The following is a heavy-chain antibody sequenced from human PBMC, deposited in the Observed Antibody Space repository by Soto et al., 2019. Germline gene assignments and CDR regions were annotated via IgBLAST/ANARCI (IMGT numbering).Heavy chain of an antibody. V-gene: IGHV1-69*02. CDR3: ARMRGSYGMDV. D-gene: IGHD1-1*01. CDR1: GGTFSSYT. CDR2: IVPILGIP. Sequence: QVQLVQSGAEVKKPGSSVKVSCKASGGTFSSYTITWVRQAPGQGLEWMGRIVPILGIPNYAQKFQGRVTITADKSTSTAYMEASSLRAEDTAVYYCARMRGSYGMDVGGQGTTVTVSS. J-gene: IGHJ6*02.